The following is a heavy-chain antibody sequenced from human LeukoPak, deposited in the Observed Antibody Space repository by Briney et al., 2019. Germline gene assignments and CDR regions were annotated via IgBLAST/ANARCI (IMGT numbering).Heavy chain of an antibody. Sequence: GRSLRLSCAASGFTFSSYAMHWVRQAPGKGLEWVAVISYDGSNKYHADSVKGRFTISRDNSKNTLYLQMNSLRAEDTAVYYCARAQIAVVDFDYWGQGTLVTVSS. D-gene: IGHD6-19*01. J-gene: IGHJ4*02. V-gene: IGHV3-30*04. CDR3: ARAQIAVVDFDY. CDR1: GFTFSSYA. CDR2: ISYDGSNK.